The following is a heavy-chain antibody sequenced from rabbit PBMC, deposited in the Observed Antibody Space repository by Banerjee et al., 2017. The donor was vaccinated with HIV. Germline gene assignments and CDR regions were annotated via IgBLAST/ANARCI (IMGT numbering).Heavy chain of an antibody. J-gene: IGHJ4*01. CDR1: GFTLSSSYW. D-gene: IGHD4-1*01. CDR3: ARDLAGVIGWNFDL. V-gene: IGHV1S40*01. CDR2: INAGSSGNP. Sequence: QSLEESGGDLVKPGASLTLTCKASGFTLSSSYWIYWVRQAPGKGLEWIACINAGSSGNPYVASWAKGRFPISKTSSTTVSLQITSLTAADTATYFCARDLAGVIGWNFDLWGQGTLVTVS.